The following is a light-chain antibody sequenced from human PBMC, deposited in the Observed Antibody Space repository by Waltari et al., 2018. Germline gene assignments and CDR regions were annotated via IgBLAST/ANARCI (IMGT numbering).Light chain of an antibody. CDR1: QSVSSSY. Sequence: EIVLTQSPGTLSLSPGERATLSCRASQSVSSSYLAWYQQKPGQAPRVLIHGASNRATCIPDRFSGSGSGTDFTLTISRLEPEDFAVYYCQQYGSSPWMFGQGTKVEIK. CDR2: GAS. J-gene: IGKJ1*01. CDR3: QQYGSSPWM. V-gene: IGKV3-20*01.